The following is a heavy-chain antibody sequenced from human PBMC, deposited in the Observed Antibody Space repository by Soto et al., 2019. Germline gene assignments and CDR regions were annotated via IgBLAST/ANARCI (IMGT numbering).Heavy chain of an antibody. Sequence: SETLSLTCAVYGGSFSGYYWSWIRQPPGKGLEWIGEINHSGSTNYNPSLKSRVTISVDTSKNQFSLKLSSVTAADTAVYYCARGCRRYCSSTSCYIRSGGSCLFDYWGQGTLVTVSS. V-gene: IGHV4-34*01. CDR3: ARGCRRYCSSTSCYIRSGGSCLFDY. D-gene: IGHD2-2*01. J-gene: IGHJ4*02. CDR1: GGSFSGYY. CDR2: INHSGST.